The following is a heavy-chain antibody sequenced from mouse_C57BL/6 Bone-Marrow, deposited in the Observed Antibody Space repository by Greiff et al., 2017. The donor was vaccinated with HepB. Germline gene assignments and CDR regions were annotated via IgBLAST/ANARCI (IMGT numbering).Heavy chain of an antibody. V-gene: IGHV1-74*01. Sequence: QVQLQLPGAELVKPGASVKVSCKASGYTFTSYWMHWVKQRPGQGLEWIGRIHPSDSDTNYNQKFKGKATLTVDKSSSTAYMQISSLTSEDSAVYNCAIYHETAREEFACWGQGTLVTVSA. D-gene: IGHD3-2*01. J-gene: IGHJ3*01. CDR2: IHPSDSDT. CDR1: GYTFTSYW. CDR3: AIYHETAREEFAC.